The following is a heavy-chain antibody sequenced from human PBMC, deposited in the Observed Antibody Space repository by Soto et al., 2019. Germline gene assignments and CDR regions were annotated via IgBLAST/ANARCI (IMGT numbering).Heavy chain of an antibody. J-gene: IGHJ5*02. Sequence: GGSLRLSCAASGFTFSSYWMSWVRQAPGKGLEWVANIKQDGSEKYYVDSVKGRFTISRDNAKNSLYLQMNSLRAEDTAVYYCARERTSDYNLFCWFDPWGQGTLVTVPS. D-gene: IGHD4-4*01. CDR1: GFTFSSYW. CDR2: IKQDGSEK. CDR3: ARERTSDYNLFCWFDP. V-gene: IGHV3-7*03.